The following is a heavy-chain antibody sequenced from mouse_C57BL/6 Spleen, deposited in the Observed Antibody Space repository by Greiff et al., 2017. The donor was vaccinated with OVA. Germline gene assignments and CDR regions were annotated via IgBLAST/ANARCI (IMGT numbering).Heavy chain of an antibody. CDR3: ARKGTTVEDYFDY. D-gene: IGHD1-1*01. CDR2: IDPSDSYH. Sequence: VQLQQPGAELVMPGASVKLSCKASGYTFTSYWMHWVKQRPGQGLEWIGEIDPSDSYHNYNQKFKGKSTLTVDKSSSTAYMQLSSLTSEDSAVYYCARKGTTVEDYFDYWGQGPTLTVSS. CDR1: GYTFTSYW. V-gene: IGHV1-69*01. J-gene: IGHJ2*01.